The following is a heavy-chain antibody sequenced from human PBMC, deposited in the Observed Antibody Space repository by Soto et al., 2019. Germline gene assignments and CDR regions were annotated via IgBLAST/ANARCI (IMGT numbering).Heavy chain of an antibody. J-gene: IGHJ4*02. CDR1: GYTFTSYD. D-gene: IGHD5-18*01. CDR2: MNPNSGNT. CDR3: ATEVDTAMVTFDY. V-gene: IGHV1-8*01. Sequence: ASVKVSCKASGYTFTSYDINWVRQVTGQGLEWMGWMNPNSGNTGYAQKSQGRVTITADESTSTAYMELSSLRSEDTAVYYCATEVDTAMVTFDYWGQGTLVTVSS.